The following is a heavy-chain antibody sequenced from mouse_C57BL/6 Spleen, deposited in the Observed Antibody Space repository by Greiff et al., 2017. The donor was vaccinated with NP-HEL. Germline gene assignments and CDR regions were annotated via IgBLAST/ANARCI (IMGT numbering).Heavy chain of an antibody. CDR2: IYPGDGDT. CDR3: ARFIYYYGSSYFDY. CDR1: GYAFSSSW. J-gene: IGHJ2*01. V-gene: IGHV1-82*01. Sequence: QVQLKESGPELVKPGASVKISCKASGYAFSSSWMNWVKQRPGKGLEWIGRIYPGDGDTNYNGKFKGKATLTADKSSSTAYMQLSSLTSEDSAVYFCARFIYYYGSSYFDYWGQGTTLTVSS. D-gene: IGHD1-1*01.